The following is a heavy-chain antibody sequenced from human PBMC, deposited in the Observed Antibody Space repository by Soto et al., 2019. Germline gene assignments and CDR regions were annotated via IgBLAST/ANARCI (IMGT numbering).Heavy chain of an antibody. Sequence: PGGSLRLSCAASGFTFSDYWMHWVRQAPGKGLVWVSRINSDGSSTSYADSVKGRFTISRDNAKNTLNLQMNSLRAEDTFFYYCARQYYDFWSGYYLQNHFDYWGQGT. J-gene: IGHJ4*02. V-gene: IGHV3-74*01. CDR2: INSDGSST. D-gene: IGHD3-3*01. CDR1: GFTFSDYW. CDR3: ARQYYDFWSGYYLQNHFDY.